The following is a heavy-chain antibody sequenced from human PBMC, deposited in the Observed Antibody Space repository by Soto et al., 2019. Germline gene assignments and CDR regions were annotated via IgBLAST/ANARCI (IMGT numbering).Heavy chain of an antibody. Sequence: EASVKVSCKASGYTFTSYGISWVRQAPGQGLEWMGWISAYNGNTNYAQKLQGRVTMTTDTSTSTAYMELRSLRSDDTAVYYCARVLGGNQWNPTSYYYSYGMDVWGQGTTVTVYS. CDR2: ISAYNGNT. V-gene: IGHV1-18*04. J-gene: IGHJ6*02. CDR1: GYTFTSYG. CDR3: ARVLGGNQWNPTSYYYSYGMDV. D-gene: IGHD1-1*01.